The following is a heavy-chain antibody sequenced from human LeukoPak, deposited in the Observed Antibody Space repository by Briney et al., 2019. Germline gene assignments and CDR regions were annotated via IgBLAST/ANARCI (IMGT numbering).Heavy chain of an antibody. V-gene: IGHV3-23*01. J-gene: IGHJ4*02. D-gene: IGHD5-18*01. CDR2: ISGSGGST. Sequence: GGSLRLSCATSGFTFTTFGMNWVRQAPGKGLEWVSTISGSGGSTYYADSVKGRFTISRDNSKNTLYLQMNSLRAEDAAIYYCAKGRTGFSYGYGIDYWGQGTLVTVSS. CDR1: GFTFTTFG. CDR3: AKGRTGFSYGYGIDY.